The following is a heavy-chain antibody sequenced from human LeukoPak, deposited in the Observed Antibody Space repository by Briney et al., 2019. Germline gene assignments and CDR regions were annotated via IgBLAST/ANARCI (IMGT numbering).Heavy chain of an antibody. D-gene: IGHD2-2*01. CDR3: ARGYATGLFEY. J-gene: IGHJ4*02. Sequence: SETLSLTCTVSGGFISTSSYYWGWIRQPPGEGLEWIGSIYYSGSTNYNPSLKSRVTISSDTSKNQFSLNLTSVTAADTAVYYCARGYATGLFEYWGQGTLVTVSS. CDR2: IYYSGST. CDR1: GGFISTSSYY. V-gene: IGHV4-39*07.